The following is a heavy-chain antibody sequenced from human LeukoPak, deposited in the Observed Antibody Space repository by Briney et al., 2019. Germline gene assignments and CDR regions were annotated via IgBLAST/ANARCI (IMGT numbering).Heavy chain of an antibody. Sequence: GGSLRLSCAASGFTFSSYWMSWVRQAPGKGLEWVSLISWDGVSTYFADSVKGRFTISRDNSKNSLYLQMNSLRTEDTALYYCAKDFVGYSSGWYPLDYWGQGTLVTVSS. D-gene: IGHD6-19*01. V-gene: IGHV3-43*01. CDR1: GFTFSSYW. CDR3: AKDFVGYSSGWYPLDY. J-gene: IGHJ4*02. CDR2: ISWDGVST.